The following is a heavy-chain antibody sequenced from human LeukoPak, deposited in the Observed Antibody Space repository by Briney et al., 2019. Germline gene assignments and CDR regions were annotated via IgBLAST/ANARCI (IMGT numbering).Heavy chain of an antibody. V-gene: IGHV4-4*07. CDR2: IYATGSA. CDR3: ARVLSGEGFYYYYMDV. CDR1: GDSFSTNY. Sequence: SETLSLTCTLSGDSFSTNYWRWIRHPAGKGLEGIGRIYATGSANYNPPLKSRVAITLDRSNNQFSLTLKSVTAADTAVYYCARVLSGEGFYYYYMDVWGKGTTVTVSS. D-gene: IGHD2-21*01. J-gene: IGHJ6*03.